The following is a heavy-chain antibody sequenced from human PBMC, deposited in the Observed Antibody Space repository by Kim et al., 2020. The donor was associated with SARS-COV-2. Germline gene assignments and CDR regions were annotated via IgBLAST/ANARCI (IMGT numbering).Heavy chain of an antibody. J-gene: IGHJ4*02. V-gene: IGHV5-51*01. CDR3: ARTPLEWLRLFDY. Sequence: YSPAFQGQVTISADKSLSTAYLQWSSLKASDTALYYCARTPLEWLRLFDYWGQGTLVTVSS. D-gene: IGHD5-12*01.